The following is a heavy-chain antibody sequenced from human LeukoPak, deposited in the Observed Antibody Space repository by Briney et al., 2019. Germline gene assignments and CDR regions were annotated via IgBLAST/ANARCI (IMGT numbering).Heavy chain of an antibody. CDR1: GYTFTSYY. CDR3: AREGSEVRGVILNYYFDY. D-gene: IGHD3-10*01. CDR2: INPSGGST. Sequence: ASVKVSCKASGYTFTSYYMHWVRQAPGQGLEWMGIINPSGGSTSYAQKFQGRVTMTRDTSTSTVYMELSSLGSEDTAVYYCAREGSEVRGVILNYYFDYWGQGTLVTVSS. V-gene: IGHV1-46*01. J-gene: IGHJ4*02.